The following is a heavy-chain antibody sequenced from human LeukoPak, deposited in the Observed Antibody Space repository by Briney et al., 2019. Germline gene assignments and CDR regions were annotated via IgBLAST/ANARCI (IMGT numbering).Heavy chain of an antibody. CDR3: ASFIAAAGDFDY. CDR2: ITGSGGAT. V-gene: IGHV3-23*01. CDR1: GFTFSSNA. Sequence: GGSLRLSCAASGFTFSSNAMSWVRQAPGRGLEWVSAITGSGGATYYADSVKGRFTISRDNSKNTLYLQMNSLRAEDTAVYYCASFIAAAGDFDYWGQGTLVTVSS. D-gene: IGHD6-13*01. J-gene: IGHJ4*02.